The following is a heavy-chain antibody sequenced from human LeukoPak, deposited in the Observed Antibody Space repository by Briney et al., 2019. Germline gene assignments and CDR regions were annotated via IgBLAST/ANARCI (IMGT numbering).Heavy chain of an antibody. CDR2: IYHSGST. D-gene: IGHD1-26*01. J-gene: IGHJ4*02. CDR3: ARHWRASTWFDY. CDR1: GYSISSGYY. Sequence: SETLSLTCVVSGYSISSGYYWGWIRQPPGKGLEWIGGIYHSGSTYYNPSLKSRVTISVDTSKYQFSLKVSSVTAADTAVYYCARHWRASTWFDYWGQGTLVTVSS. V-gene: IGHV4-38-2*01.